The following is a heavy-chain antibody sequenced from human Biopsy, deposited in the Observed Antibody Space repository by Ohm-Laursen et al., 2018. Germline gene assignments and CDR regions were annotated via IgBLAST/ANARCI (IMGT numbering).Heavy chain of an antibody. Sequence: SLRLSCTASGFTFTNHWMSWVRQAPGKGLEWVANIKEDGSEKYYVDSVKGRFTISRDNAKNSLYLQMNSLRAEDTALYYCAKDSGGSPLGELFHWGQGNLVTVSS. V-gene: IGHV3-7*03. D-gene: IGHD3-16*01. CDR3: AKDSGGSPLGELFH. CDR1: GFTFTNHW. J-gene: IGHJ4*02. CDR2: IKEDGSEK.